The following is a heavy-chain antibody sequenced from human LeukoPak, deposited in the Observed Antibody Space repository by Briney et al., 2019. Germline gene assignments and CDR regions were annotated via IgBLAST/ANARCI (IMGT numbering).Heavy chain of an antibody. Sequence: ASVKVSCKASGYTFNSYGINWVRQAPGQGLEWMGWISAYNGNTNYAQKLQGRVTMTTDTSTSTAYMELSRLRSDDTAVYYCARDPAYYYGSGSYYDDDYWGQGTMVTVSS. D-gene: IGHD3-10*01. CDR2: ISAYNGNT. V-gene: IGHV1-18*01. CDR1: GYTFNSYG. J-gene: IGHJ3*01. CDR3: ARDPAYYYGSGSYYDDDY.